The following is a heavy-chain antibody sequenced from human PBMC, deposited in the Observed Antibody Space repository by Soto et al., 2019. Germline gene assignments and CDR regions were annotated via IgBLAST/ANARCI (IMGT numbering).Heavy chain of an antibody. V-gene: IGHV6-1*01. D-gene: IGHD6-13*01. Sequence: SQTLSLTCAISGDSVSSNSAAWNWIRQSPSRGLEWLGRTYYRSKWYNDYAVSVKSRITINPDTSKNQFSLQLNSVTPEDTAVYYCSRDLPAPRRTAGNGWFDPVGQETLDKVSS. J-gene: IGHJ5*02. CDR3: SRDLPAPRRTAGNGWFDP. CDR1: GDSVSSNSAA. CDR2: TYYRSKWYN.